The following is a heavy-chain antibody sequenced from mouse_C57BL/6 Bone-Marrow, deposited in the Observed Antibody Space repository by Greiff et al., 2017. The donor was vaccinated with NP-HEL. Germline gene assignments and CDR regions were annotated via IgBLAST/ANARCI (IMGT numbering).Heavy chain of an antibody. CDR3: TRGPSTVVARAMDY. V-gene: IGHV6-6*01. Sequence: DVKLQESGGGLVQPGGSMKLSCAASGFTFSDAWMDWVRQSPEKGLEWVAEIRNKANNHATYYAESVKGRFTISRDDSKSSVYLQMNSLRAEDTGIYYCTRGPSTVVARAMDYWGQGTSVTVSS. J-gene: IGHJ4*01. D-gene: IGHD1-1*01. CDR1: GFTFSDAW. CDR2: IRNKANNHAT.